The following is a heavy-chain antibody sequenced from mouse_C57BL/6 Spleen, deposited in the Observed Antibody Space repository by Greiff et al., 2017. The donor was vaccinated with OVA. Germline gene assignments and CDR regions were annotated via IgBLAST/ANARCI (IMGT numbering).Heavy chain of an antibody. CDR1: GYTFTDYY. V-gene: IGHV1-76*01. J-gene: IGHJ2*01. Sequence: QVQLQQSGAELVRPGASVKLSCKASGYTFTDYYINWVKQRPGQGLEWIARIYPGSGNTYYNEKFKGKATLTAEKSSSTAYMQLSSLTAEDSAVYFCAREKDYYGSLDYWGQGTTLTVSA. D-gene: IGHD1-1*01. CDR3: AREKDYYGSLDY. CDR2: IYPGSGNT.